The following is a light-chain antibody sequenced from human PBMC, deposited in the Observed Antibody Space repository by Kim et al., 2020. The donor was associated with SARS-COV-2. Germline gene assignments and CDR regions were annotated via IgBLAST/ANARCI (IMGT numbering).Light chain of an antibody. CDR1: SRGVGGYNY. J-gene: IGLJ3*02. CDR3: SSYGGSSDLV. CDR2: EVT. Sequence: GPSVPISCTGTSRGVGGYNYVSWYQQHPGKAPKLMISEVTKRPSGVPDRFSGSKSGDTASLTVSGLQAEDEADYFCSSYGGSSDLVFGGGTQLTVL. V-gene: IGLV2-8*01.